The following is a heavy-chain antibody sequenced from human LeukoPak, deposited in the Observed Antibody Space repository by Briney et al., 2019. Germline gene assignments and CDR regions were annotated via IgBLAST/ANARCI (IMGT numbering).Heavy chain of an antibody. CDR3: ARDSRYSSGWYPKPLGY. D-gene: IGHD6-19*01. CDR2: IYSGGST. Sequence: GGSLRLSCAASGFTVSSNYMSWVRQAPGKGLEWVSVIYSGGSTYYADSVKGRFTISRDNSKNTLYLQMNSLRAEDTAVYYCARDSRYSSGWYPKPLGYWGQGTLVTVSS. CDR1: GFTVSSNY. V-gene: IGHV3-66*01. J-gene: IGHJ4*02.